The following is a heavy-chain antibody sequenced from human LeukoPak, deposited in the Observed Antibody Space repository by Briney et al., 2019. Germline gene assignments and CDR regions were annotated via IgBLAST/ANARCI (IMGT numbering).Heavy chain of an antibody. CDR2: INPNSGGT. D-gene: IGHD4/OR15-4a*01. V-gene: IGHV1-2*02. CDR1: GYAFTGYY. Sequence: ASVNVSCKASGYAFTGYYIHWVRQAPGHGLQWMGWINPNSGGTNYAQKFQGRVTMTRDTSISTAYMELSRLRSDDTAVYYCARGEIDYGGYWGQGTLVTVSS. J-gene: IGHJ4*02. CDR3: ARGEIDYGGY.